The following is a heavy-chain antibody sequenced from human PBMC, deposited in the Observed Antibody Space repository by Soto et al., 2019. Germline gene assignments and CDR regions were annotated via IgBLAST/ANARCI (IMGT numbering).Heavy chain of an antibody. D-gene: IGHD1-20*01. J-gene: IGHJ4*02. CDR2: MNPNTGNT. V-gene: IGHV1-8*01. Sequence: QVQLVQSGAEVKKPGASVKASCKASGYTSTSYDINWVRQATGQGLEWMGWMNPNTGNTGYAQKFQGRATMTKTTSITTAYMELSSLRSEDTAVYYCAREITGGFPNWGQGTLVTVSS. CDR1: GYTSTSYD. CDR3: AREITGGFPN.